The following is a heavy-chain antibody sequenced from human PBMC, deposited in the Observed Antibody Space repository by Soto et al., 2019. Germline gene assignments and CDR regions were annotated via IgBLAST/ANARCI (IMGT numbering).Heavy chain of an antibody. CDR1: GFTVSSNY. J-gene: IGHJ6*02. CDR2: IHSGGST. D-gene: IGHD2-8*01. V-gene: IGHV3-53*01. CDR3: AREGSNGYYYYYAMDV. Sequence: EVQLVESGGGLIQPGGSLRLSCAASGFTVSSNYMSWVRQDPGKGLEWVSVIHSGGSTYYADSVKGRFTISRDNSKNTLYLQMSSLRAEDTAVYYCAREGSNGYYYYYAMDVWGQGTTVTVSS.